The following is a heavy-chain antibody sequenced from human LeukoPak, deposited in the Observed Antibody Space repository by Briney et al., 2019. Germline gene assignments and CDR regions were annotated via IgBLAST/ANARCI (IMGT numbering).Heavy chain of an antibody. CDR2: IYYSGST. D-gene: IGHD2-2*01. Sequence: TSETLSLTCTVSGGSISSSSYYWGWIRQPPGKGLEWIGSIYYSGSTYYNPSLKSRVTISVDTSKNQFSLKLSSVTAADTAVYYCARPGYCSSTSCYLDYWGQGTLVAVSS. CDR3: ARPGYCSSTSCYLDY. CDR1: GGSISSSSYY. J-gene: IGHJ4*02. V-gene: IGHV4-39*01.